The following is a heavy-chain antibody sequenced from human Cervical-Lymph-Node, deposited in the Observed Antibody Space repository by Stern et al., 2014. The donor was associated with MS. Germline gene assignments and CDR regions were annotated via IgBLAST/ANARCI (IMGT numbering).Heavy chain of an antibody. D-gene: IGHD2-21*01. CDR3: ATYSYYYYGMDV. CDR1: GYTLTGFS. V-gene: IGHV1-24*01. CDR2: FDPEDGET. J-gene: IGHJ6*02. Sequence: VQLVQSGAEVKKPGAPVKVSCKVSGYTLTGFSMHWVRQAPGKGLEWMGGFDPEDGETIYAQKFQGRVTMTEDTSTDTAYMELSSLRSEDTAVYYCATYSYYYYGMDVWGQGTTVTVSS.